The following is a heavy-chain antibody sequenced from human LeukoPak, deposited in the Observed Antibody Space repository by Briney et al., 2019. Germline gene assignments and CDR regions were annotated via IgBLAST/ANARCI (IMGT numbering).Heavy chain of an antibody. J-gene: IGHJ2*01. V-gene: IGHV4-34*01. Sequence: SQTLSLTCAISGGSFNGYYWSWIRQPPGKGLECIGEIDHSGSTSYNPSLKSRVSISIHTSKNQFSLNLTSVTAADTAVYYCASPRDIVVVVAATAGYFDLWGRGTLVTVSS. CDR1: GGSFNGYY. D-gene: IGHD2-15*01. CDR2: IDHSGST. CDR3: ASPRDIVVVVAATAGYFDL.